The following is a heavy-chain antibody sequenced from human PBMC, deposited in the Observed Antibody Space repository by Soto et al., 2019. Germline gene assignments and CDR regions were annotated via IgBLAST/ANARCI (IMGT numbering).Heavy chain of an antibody. Sequence: GSLRLSCAASGFTFSNHGMHWVRQSPGKGLEWVAVISYEGSHKYYADSVKGRFTVSRDNSKNTLYLQMDSLRGEDTAVYYCAKDASPMASTGVFDYWGQGTLVTVSS. D-gene: IGHD1-1*01. CDR1: GFTFSNHG. V-gene: IGHV3-30*18. J-gene: IGHJ4*02. CDR3: AKDASPMASTGVFDY. CDR2: ISYEGSHK.